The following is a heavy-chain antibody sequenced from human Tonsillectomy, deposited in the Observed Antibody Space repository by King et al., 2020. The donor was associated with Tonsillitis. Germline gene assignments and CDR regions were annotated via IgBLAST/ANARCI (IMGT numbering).Heavy chain of an antibody. D-gene: IGHD3-10*01. CDR2: ISGSGGRT. CDR1: GFTFTGYA. V-gene: IGHV3-23*04. Sequence: VQLVESGGGLVQPGGSLRLSCAASGFTFTGYAMSWVRQSPGKGLEWVSAISGSGGRTYYTDSVRGRFTISRDNSKSTLYLQMNSLRAEDTAVYDCAIQKEASYYGSASYYRPFNSWGQGTLVTVSS. J-gene: IGHJ4*02. CDR3: AIQKEASYYGSASYYRPFNS.